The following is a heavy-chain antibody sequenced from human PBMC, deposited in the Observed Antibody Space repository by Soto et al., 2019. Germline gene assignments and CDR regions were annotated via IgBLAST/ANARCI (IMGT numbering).Heavy chain of an antibody. D-gene: IGHD3-3*01. Sequence: QVQLVESGGGVVQPGRSLRLSCAASGFTFSSYGMHWVRQAPGKGLEWVAVIWYDGSNKYYADSVKGRFTISRDNSKNTLYLQMNSLRAEDTAVYYCARDRPNYDFWSGYPSFSYWGQGTLVTVSS. CDR1: GFTFSSYG. V-gene: IGHV3-33*01. CDR3: ARDRPNYDFWSGYPSFSY. J-gene: IGHJ4*02. CDR2: IWYDGSNK.